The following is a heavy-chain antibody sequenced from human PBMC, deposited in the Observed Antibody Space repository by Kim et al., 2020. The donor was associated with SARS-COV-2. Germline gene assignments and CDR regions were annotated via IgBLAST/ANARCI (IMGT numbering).Heavy chain of an antibody. CDR3: ARNRGYYYGMDV. Sequence: NYAQKFQGRVTMTRDTSISTAYMELSRLRSDDTAVYYCARNRGYYYGMDVWGQGTTVTVSS. J-gene: IGHJ6*02. D-gene: IGHD2-21*01. V-gene: IGHV1-2*02.